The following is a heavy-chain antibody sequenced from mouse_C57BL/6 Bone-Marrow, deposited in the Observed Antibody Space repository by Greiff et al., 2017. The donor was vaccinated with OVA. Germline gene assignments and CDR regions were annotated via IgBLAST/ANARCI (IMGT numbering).Heavy chain of an antibody. Sequence: VQLQQSGAELVKPGASVKLSCKASGYTFTSYWMHWVKQRPGQGLEWIGMIHPNSGSTNYNEKFKSKATLTVDKSSSTAYMQLSSLTSEDSAVYYCARAPYYGSSLYYFDYWGQGTTLTVSS. CDR1: GYTFTSYW. CDR3: ARAPYYGSSLYYFDY. D-gene: IGHD1-1*01. V-gene: IGHV1-64*01. CDR2: IHPNSGST. J-gene: IGHJ2*01.